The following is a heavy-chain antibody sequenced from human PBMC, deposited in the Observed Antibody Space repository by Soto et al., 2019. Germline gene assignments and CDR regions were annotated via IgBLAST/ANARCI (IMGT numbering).Heavy chain of an antibody. CDR2: IYHSGST. D-gene: IGHD2-15*01. CDR3: ARPIIGYCSGGSCYSGYYYYGMDV. CDR1: GGSISSSSYY. V-gene: IGHV4-39*01. J-gene: IGHJ6*02. Sequence: PSETLSLTCTVSGGSISSSSYYWGWIRQPPGKGLEWIGSIYHSGSTYYNPSLKSRVTISVDTSKNQFSLKLSSVTAADTAVYYCARPIIGYCSGGSCYSGYYYYGMDVWGQGTTVTVSS.